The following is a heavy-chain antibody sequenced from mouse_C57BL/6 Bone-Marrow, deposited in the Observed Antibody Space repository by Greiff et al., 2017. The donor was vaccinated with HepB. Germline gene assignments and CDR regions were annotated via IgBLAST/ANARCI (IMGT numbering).Heavy chain of an antibody. J-gene: IGHJ2*01. CDR3: ARGGLGVTIDFDY. D-gene: IGHD2-12*01. V-gene: IGHV1-26*01. CDR1: GYTFTDYY. Sequence: VQLQQSGPELVKPGASVKISCKASGYTFTDYYMNWVKQSHGKSLEWIGDINPNNGGTSYNQKFKGKATLTVDKSSSTAYMELRSLTSEDSAVYYCARGGLGVTIDFDYWGQGTTLTVSS. CDR2: INPNNGGT.